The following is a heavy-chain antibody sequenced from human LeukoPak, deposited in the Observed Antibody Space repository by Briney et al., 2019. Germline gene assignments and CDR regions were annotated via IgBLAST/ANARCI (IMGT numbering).Heavy chain of an antibody. V-gene: IGHV1-46*01. Sequence: GGSLRLSCAASGFTFTSYYMHWVRQAPGQGLEWMGIINPSGGSTSYAQKFQGRVTMTRDTSTSTVYMELSSLRSEDTAVYYCASPAYCGGDCLRDWGQGTLVTVSS. J-gene: IGHJ4*02. CDR1: GFTFTSYY. D-gene: IGHD2-21*02. CDR2: INPSGGST. CDR3: ASPAYCGGDCLRD.